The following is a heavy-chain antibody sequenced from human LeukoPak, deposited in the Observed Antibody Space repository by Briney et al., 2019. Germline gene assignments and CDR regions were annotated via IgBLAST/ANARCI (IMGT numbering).Heavy chain of an antibody. D-gene: IGHD3-22*01. CDR2: IYYGGST. CDR3: ARDETTMTGHYYMDV. J-gene: IGHJ6*03. CDR1: GGSISSGGYY. Sequence: PSETLSLTCTVSGGSISSGGYYWSWIRPHPGKGLEWIGYIYYGGSTYYNPSLKSRVTISVDTSKNQFSLKLSSVTAADTAVYYCARDETTMTGHYYMDVWGKGTTVTVSS. V-gene: IGHV4-31*03.